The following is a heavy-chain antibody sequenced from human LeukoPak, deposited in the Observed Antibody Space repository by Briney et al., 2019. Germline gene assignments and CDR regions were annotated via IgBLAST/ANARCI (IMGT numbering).Heavy chain of an antibody. V-gene: IGHV3-30*18. CDR1: GFTFSNYA. D-gene: IGHD3-9*01. CDR2: ISYDGSNK. CDR3: AKGEGITIFSGVLGY. J-gene: IGHJ4*02. Sequence: GGSLRLSCASSGFTFSNYAMSWVRQAPGKGLEWVAVISYDGSNKYYADSVKGRFTISRDNSKNTLYLQMNSLRAEDTAVYYCAKGEGITIFSGVLGYWGQGTLVTVSS.